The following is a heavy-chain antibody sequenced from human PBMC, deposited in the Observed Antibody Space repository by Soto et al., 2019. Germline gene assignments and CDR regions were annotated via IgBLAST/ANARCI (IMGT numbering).Heavy chain of an antibody. J-gene: IGHJ1*01. CDR2: INPNSGGT. CDR3: ARTPQGGAEYFQH. D-gene: IGHD3-16*01. Sequence: VASVKVSCKASGYTFTGYYMHWVRQAPGQGLEWMGWINPNSGGTNYAQKFQGWVTMTRDTSISTAYMELSRLRSDDTAVYYCARTPQGGAEYFQHWGQGTLVTVSS. V-gene: IGHV1-2*04. CDR1: GYTFTGYY.